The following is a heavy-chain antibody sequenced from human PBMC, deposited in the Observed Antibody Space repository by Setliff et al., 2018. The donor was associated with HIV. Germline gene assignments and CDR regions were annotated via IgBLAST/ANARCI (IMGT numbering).Heavy chain of an antibody. J-gene: IGHJ4*02. D-gene: IGHD2-21*01. CDR2: ISRSSSDI. CDR3: AKLREGHVYSHYDS. CDR1: GFTFSTYS. Sequence: GGSLRLSCEASGFTFSTYSMNWVRQAPGKGLEWVSSISRSSSDIYYADSVKGRFTVSRDNSQNALYLQMDSLRAEDTAVYHCAKLREGHVYSHYDSWGQGTMVTVSS. V-gene: IGHV3-21*04.